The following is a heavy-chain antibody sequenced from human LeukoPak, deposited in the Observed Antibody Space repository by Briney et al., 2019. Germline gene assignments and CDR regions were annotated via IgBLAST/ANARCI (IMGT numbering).Heavy chain of an antibody. D-gene: IGHD3-22*01. J-gene: IGHJ4*02. CDR3: VRRYYYDSSGYYY. CDR1: GFTFSSYA. CDR2: ISSNGGST. Sequence: GGSLRLSCSASGFTFSSYAMHWVRQAPGKGLEYVSAISSNGGSTYYADPVKGRFTISRDNSKNTLYLQMSSLRAEDTAVYYCVRRYYYDSSGYYYWGQGTLVTVSS. V-gene: IGHV3-64D*06.